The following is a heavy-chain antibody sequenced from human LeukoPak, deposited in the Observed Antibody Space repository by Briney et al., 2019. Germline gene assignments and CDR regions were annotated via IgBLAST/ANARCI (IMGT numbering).Heavy chain of an antibody. CDR1: GGTFSSYA. Sequence: ASVKVSCKASGGTFSSYAISWVRQAPGQGLEWMGRIIPILGIANYAQKFQGRVTITADKSTSTAYMELSSLRSEDTAVYYCASPTTPRYYYGMDVWGQGTTVTVYS. CDR3: ASPTTPRYYYGMDV. V-gene: IGHV1-69*04. J-gene: IGHJ6*02. CDR2: IIPILGIA. D-gene: IGHD4-17*01.